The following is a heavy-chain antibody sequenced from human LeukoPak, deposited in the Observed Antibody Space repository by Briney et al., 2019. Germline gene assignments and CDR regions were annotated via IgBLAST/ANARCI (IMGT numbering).Heavy chain of an antibody. CDR3: ARSGYNGYAPFDY. CDR2: IYHSGST. CDR1: GGSISSYY. Sequence: SETLSLTCTVSGGSISSYYWSWIRQPPGKGLEWIGYIYHSGSTYYNPSLKRRVTISVDRSNTQFSLRLSSVTAADTAVYYCARSGYNGYAPFDYCGQGTLVTVSS. V-gene: IGHV4-59*12. D-gene: IGHD5-12*01. J-gene: IGHJ4*02.